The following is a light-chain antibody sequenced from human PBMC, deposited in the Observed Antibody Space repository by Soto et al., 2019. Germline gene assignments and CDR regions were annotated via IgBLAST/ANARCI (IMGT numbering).Light chain of an antibody. J-gene: IGLJ1*01. CDR1: SSNVGGNP. CDR3: ASWDDSLNGPV. Sequence: HSLLTQPPSASGTPGQRVTISCSGSSSNVGGNPVNWYQHVPTTAPKLLIYTNTQRPSGVPDRFSGSKSGTSASLAISGLQSEDEADYYCASWDDSLNGPVFGTGTKVTVL. CDR2: TNT. V-gene: IGLV1-44*01.